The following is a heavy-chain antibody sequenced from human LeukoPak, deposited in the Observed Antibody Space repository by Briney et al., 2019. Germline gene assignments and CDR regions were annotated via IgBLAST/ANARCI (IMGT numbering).Heavy chain of an antibody. CDR1: GFTFSNYN. V-gene: IGHV3-21*01. Sequence: GGSLRLSCAASGFTFSNYNMNWVRQAPGKGLEWVSSISSSNSYIYYADSVKGRFTISRDNAKNSLYLQMNSLRAEDTAVYYCAPNWNYFLPLGGSAFDIWGQGTMVTVSS. CDR3: APNWNYFLPLGGSAFDI. D-gene: IGHD1-7*01. J-gene: IGHJ3*02. CDR2: ISSSNSYI.